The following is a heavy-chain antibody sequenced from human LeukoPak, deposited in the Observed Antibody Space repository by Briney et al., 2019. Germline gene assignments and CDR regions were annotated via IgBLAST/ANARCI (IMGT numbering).Heavy chain of an antibody. Sequence: PSETLSLTCTVSGGSISSSSYYWGWIRQPPGKGLEWIGSIYYSGSTYYNPSLKSRVTISVDTSKNQFSLKLSSVTAADTAMYYCARVYYYGSALYWGQGTLVTVSS. CDR1: GGSISSSSYY. D-gene: IGHD3-10*01. V-gene: IGHV4-39*01. CDR2: IYYSGST. J-gene: IGHJ4*02. CDR3: ARVYYYGSALY.